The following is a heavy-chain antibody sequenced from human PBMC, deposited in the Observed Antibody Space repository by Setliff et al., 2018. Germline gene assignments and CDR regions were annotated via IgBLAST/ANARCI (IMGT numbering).Heavy chain of an antibody. CDR2: ICHSGST. CDR3: ARQAHDLKGGTTLFYWFDP. V-gene: IGHV4-38-2*01. CDR1: GYSISSGYC. J-gene: IGHJ5*02. Sequence: SETLSLTCAVSGYSISSGYCWGWIRQPPGKGLEWIGSICHSGSTHYNPSLKSRVTISVDTSKNEFSLKVSSVTAADTAVYYCARQAHDLKGGTTLFYWFDPWGQGTLVTV. D-gene: IGHD1-26*01.